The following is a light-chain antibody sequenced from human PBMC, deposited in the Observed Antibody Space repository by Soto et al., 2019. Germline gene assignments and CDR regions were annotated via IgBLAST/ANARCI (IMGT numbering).Light chain of an antibody. CDR2: AAS. CDR3: QQSYSTPL. Sequence: DIQLTQSPSPLSASVGDRVAITCLASQSISTYLNWYQQKPGKAPKVLIYAASSLQSGVPSRFSGSGSGTDFTLTISSLQPKDFATYYCQQSYSTPLFGGGTKVDIK. J-gene: IGKJ4*01. CDR1: QSISTY. V-gene: IGKV1-39*01.